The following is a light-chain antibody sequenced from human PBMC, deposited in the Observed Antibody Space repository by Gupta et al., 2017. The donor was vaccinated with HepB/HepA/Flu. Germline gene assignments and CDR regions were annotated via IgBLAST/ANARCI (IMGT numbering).Light chain of an antibody. CDR1: SSNIGSYT. Sequence: QSVLTQTPSASETPGQRVTMSCSGSSSNIGSYTVNWYQQVPGTAPKLLIHSDNQRRSGVPDRFSGSKSGISASLVISRLQSEDEADYYCAVWDGSLKAWVFGGGTRLTVL. CDR2: SDN. CDR3: AVWDGSLKAWV. J-gene: IGLJ3*02. V-gene: IGLV1-44*01.